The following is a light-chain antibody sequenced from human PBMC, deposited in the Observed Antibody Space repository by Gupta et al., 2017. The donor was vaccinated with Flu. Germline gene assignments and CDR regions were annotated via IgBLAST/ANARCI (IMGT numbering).Light chain of an antibody. CDR1: QSLLHSNGYNY. CDR3: RQALQTPFT. Sequence: TQTPLSLPVTPGEPASISCRSSQSLLHSNGYNYLDWYLQKPGQSPQLLIYLGSNRASGVPDRFSGSGSGTDFTLKISRVEAEDVGVYYCRQALQTPFTFGPGTKVEIK. CDR2: LGS. J-gene: IGKJ2*01. V-gene: IGKV2-28*01.